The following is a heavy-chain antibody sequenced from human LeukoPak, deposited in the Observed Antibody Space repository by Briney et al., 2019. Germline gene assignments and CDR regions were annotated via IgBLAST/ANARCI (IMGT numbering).Heavy chain of an antibody. J-gene: IGHJ4*02. CDR3: ARGARGYSYGYDY. CDR2: TSSTSTYI. D-gene: IGHD5-18*01. V-gene: IGHV3-21*01. Sequence: PGGSLRLSCAASGFTFSSYSMNWVRQAPGKGLEWVSSTSSTSTYIYYADSVKGRFTISRDNAKNSLYLQMNSLRVEDTAVYYCARGARGYSYGYDYWGQGTLVTVSS. CDR1: GFTFSSYS.